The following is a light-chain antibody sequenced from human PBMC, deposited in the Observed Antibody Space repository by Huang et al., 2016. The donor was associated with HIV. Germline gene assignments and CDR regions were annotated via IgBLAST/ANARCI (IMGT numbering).Light chain of an antibody. J-gene: IGKJ4*01. Sequence: IVMTQSPATLSVSPGERVTLSCRANRSVSTNLAWYQQRPGQAPRLLIYGSSTSATGIPARFSGSGSGTDFSLTISSLQSEDFALYYCHQYNNWLLSFGGGTRVDI. CDR1: RSVSTN. CDR2: GSS. V-gene: IGKV3-15*01. CDR3: HQYNNWLLS.